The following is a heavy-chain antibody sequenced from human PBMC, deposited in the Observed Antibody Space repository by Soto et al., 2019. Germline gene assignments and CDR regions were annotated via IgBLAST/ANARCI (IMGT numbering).Heavy chain of an antibody. J-gene: IGHJ5*01. CDR2: IYFSGNT. Sequence: SETLSLTCTVSGGSISSYYWSWIRQPPGKGLEWIGYIYFSGNTNYNPSLKSRVTLSVDTSKNQFSLKLRSVTAADTALYYCAKDLPGELLPTCFDSWGPGTLVTVSS. CDR1: GGSISSYY. D-gene: IGHD3-10*01. CDR3: AKDLPGELLPTCFDS. V-gene: IGHV4-59*01.